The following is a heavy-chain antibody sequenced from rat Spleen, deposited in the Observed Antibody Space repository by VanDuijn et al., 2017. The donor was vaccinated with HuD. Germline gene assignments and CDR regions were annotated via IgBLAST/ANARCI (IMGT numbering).Heavy chain of an antibody. Sequence: EVQLVESGGGLVQPGRPLKLSCVASGFTFSDHGMSWIRQAPGKGLEWVAYISGNTYYRDSVKGRFTISRDNAKSSLYLQMDSLRSEDTSTYYFARQIVLDPYVMDAWGQGASVTVSS. J-gene: IGHJ4*01. CDR1: GFTFSDHG. D-gene: IGHD1-1*01. CDR3: ARQIVLDPYVMDA. V-gene: IGHV5S13*01. CDR2: ISGNT.